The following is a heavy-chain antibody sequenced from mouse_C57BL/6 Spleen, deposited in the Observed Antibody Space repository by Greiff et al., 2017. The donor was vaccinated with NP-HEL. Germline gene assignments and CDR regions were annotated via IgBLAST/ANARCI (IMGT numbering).Heavy chain of an antibody. CDR1: GYTFTSYT. CDR2: INPSSGYT. Sequence: VKLQESGAELARPGASVKMSCKASGYTFTSYTMHWVKQRPGQGLEWIGYINPSSGYTKYNQKFKDKATLTADKASSTADMQLSSLTSEDSAVYYCAREGDYDEEAWLAYWSQGTLVTVSA. D-gene: IGHD2-4*01. CDR3: AREGDYDEEAWLAY. V-gene: IGHV1-4*01. J-gene: IGHJ3*01.